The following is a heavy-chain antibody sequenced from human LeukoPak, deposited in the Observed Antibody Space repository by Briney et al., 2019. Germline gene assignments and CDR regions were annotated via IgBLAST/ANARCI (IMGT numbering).Heavy chain of an antibody. CDR3: ASSSSWYGAYYFDY. J-gene: IGHJ4*02. D-gene: IGHD6-13*01. Sequence: PSETLSLTCAVYGGSFSGYYCSWIRHPPGKGLEWIAEINHSGSTNYNPSLKSRVTISVDTSKNQFSLKLSSVTAADTAVYYCASSSSWYGAYYFDYWGQGTLVTVSS. CDR1: GGSFSGYY. V-gene: IGHV4-34*01. CDR2: INHSGST.